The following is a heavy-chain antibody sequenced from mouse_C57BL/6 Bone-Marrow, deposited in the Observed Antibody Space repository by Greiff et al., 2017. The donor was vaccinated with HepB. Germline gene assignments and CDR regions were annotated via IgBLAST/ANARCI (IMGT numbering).Heavy chain of an antibody. D-gene: IGHD2-3*01. CDR1: GFTFSSYA. CDR3: TRDWLLLFAY. V-gene: IGHV5-9-1*02. Sequence: EVKLMESGAGLVKPGASLKLSCAASGFTFSSYAMSWVRQTPEKRLEWVAYISSGGDYIYYAETVKGRFTISRDNARNTLYLQMSSLKSEDTAMYYCTRDWLLLFAYWGQVALVTVSA. J-gene: IGHJ3*01. CDR2: ISSGGDYI.